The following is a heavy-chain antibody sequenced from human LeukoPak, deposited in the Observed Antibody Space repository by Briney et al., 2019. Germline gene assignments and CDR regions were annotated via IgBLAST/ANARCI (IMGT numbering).Heavy chain of an antibody. D-gene: IGHD5-18*01. J-gene: IGHJ3*02. CDR1: GFTFSSYW. CDR3: ARARSSYGYGDAFDI. Sequence: PGGSLRLSCAASGFTFSSYWMNWVRQAPGKGLEWVANIKQDGSEKYYVDSVKGRFTISRDNAKNSLYLQMNSLRAEDTAVYYCARARSSYGYGDAFDIWGQGTMVTVSS. V-gene: IGHV3-7*01. CDR2: IKQDGSEK.